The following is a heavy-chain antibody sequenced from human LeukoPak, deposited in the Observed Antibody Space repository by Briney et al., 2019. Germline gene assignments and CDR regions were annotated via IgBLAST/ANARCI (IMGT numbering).Heavy chain of an antibody. J-gene: IGHJ4*02. Sequence: GGSLRLSCAASGLTLSSYGMHWVRQAPGKGLEWVAVISYDGTNKYYADSVKGRFTISRDNSKSTLYLQMNSLRAEDTAVYYCAKENDFVYWGQGTLVTVSS. CDR1: GLTLSSYG. D-gene: IGHD3-3*01. CDR3: AKENDFVY. V-gene: IGHV3-30*18. CDR2: ISYDGTNK.